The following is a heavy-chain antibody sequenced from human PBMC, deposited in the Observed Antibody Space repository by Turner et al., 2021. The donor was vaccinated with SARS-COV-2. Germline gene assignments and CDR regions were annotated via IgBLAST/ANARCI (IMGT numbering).Heavy chain of an antibody. Sequence: QVHLVQSGAEVKKPGSSVKVSCKASGGTFSSYAISWVRQAPGQGLEWMGGIIPISGTANYAQKFQGRVTITADESTSTAYMELSSLRSEDTAVYYCARGKNYYGSGSYYPTHYYYGMDVWGQGTTVTVSS. D-gene: IGHD3-10*01. J-gene: IGHJ6*02. CDR2: IIPISGTA. CDR1: GGTFSSYA. V-gene: IGHV1-69*01. CDR3: ARGKNYYGSGSYYPTHYYYGMDV.